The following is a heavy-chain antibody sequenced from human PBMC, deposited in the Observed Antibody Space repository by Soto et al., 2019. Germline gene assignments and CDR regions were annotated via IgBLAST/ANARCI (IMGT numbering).Heavy chain of an antibody. CDR2: TAYTGNT. Sequence: PSETLSLTCVVSGGSITSYHWSWIRQFPGKGLEWIAYTAYTGNTNYNPSLKSRVTISMDTSKNQVSLKLTSVTAADTAVYSCVRVERIAVPWLDLWGQGTLVTVS. D-gene: IGHD6-19*01. J-gene: IGHJ5*02. CDR3: VRVERIAVPWLDL. CDR1: GGSITSYH. V-gene: IGHV4-59*01.